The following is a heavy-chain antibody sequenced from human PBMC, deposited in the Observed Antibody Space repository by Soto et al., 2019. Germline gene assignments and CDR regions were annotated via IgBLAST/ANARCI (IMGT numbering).Heavy chain of an antibody. D-gene: IGHD6-19*01. CDR3: VKEASGWKSRGSFDL. V-gene: IGHV3-23*01. CDR1: GVTFTTNA. CDR2: ISGDAGSG. Sequence: EVQLLESGGGLVQPGGSLRLSCVASGVTFTTNAMDWVRQAPGKGLEWVSFISGDAGSGNYADSVKGRFTISRDNSKNTLYLQMNSLRAEDTAIYYCVKEASGWKSRGSFDLWGRGTMVTVSS. J-gene: IGHJ3*01.